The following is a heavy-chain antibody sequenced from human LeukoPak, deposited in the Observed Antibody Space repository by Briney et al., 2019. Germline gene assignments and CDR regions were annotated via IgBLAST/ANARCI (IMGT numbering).Heavy chain of an antibody. D-gene: IGHD1-7*01. V-gene: IGHV4-4*07. CDR2: IYTSGST. CDR1: GGSISRYY. J-gene: IGHJ4*02. CDR3: AREGKLELTHGDYDY. Sequence: SQTLSLTCTVSGGSISRYYWSWIRQPAGKGLEWIGRIYTSGSTNYNPSLKSRVTMSVDTSKNQFSLKLSSVTAADTAVYYCAREGKLELTHGDYDYWGQGTLVTVSS.